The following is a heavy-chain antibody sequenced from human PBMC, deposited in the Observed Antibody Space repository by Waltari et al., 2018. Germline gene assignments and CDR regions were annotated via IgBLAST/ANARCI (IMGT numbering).Heavy chain of an antibody. J-gene: IGHJ6*02. CDR2: IYYSGST. CDR3: ARTTTVTTQVVDV. D-gene: IGHD4-17*01. V-gene: IGHV4-59*11. CDR1: GGSISSHY. Sequence: QVQLQESGPGLVKPSETLSLTCTVSGGSISSHYWSWFRQPPGKGLEWIGYIYYSGSTNYNPSLKSRVTISVDTSKNQFSLKLSSVTAADTAVYYCARTTTVTTQVVDVWGQGTTVTVSS.